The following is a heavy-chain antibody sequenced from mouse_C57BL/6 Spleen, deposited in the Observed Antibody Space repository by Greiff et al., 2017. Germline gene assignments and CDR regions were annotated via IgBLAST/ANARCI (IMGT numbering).Heavy chain of an antibody. CDR2: IDPSDSET. J-gene: IGHJ2*01. CDR3: ARSLYYYGSSLY. CDR1: GYTFTSYW. D-gene: IGHD1-1*01. Sequence: VQLQQPGAELVRPGSSVKLSCKASGYTFTSYWMHWVKQRPMQGLEWIGNIDPSDSETHYNQKFKDKATLTVDKSSSTAYMQLSSLTSEDSAVYYCARSLYYYGSSLYWGQGTTLTVSS. V-gene: IGHV1-52*01.